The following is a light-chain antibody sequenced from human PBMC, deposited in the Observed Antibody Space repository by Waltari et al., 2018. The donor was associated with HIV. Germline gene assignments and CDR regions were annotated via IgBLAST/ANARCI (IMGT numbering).Light chain of an antibody. CDR1: SSDVGSYNI. Sequence: QSALTQPASVSGSPGQSITISCTGTSSDVGSYNIVSWYQQHPGKAPKLMIYEVSTRPSGVSNRFSGSKSGNTASLTISGLQAEDEADYYCCSYAGSSTWVFGGGTKLTVL. J-gene: IGLJ3*02. CDR3: CSYAGSSTWV. CDR2: EVS. V-gene: IGLV2-23*02.